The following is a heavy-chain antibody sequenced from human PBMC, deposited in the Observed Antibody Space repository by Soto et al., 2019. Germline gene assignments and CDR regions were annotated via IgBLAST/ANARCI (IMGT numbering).Heavy chain of an antibody. CDR2: IIPILGIA. D-gene: IGHD5-12*01. CDR3: ARDAVKWLRFKVADQISDFDY. V-gene: IGHV1-69*04. J-gene: IGHJ4*02. Sequence: GASVKVCCKASGGTFSSYTISWVRQAPGQGLEWMGRIIPILGIANYAQKFQGRVTITADKSTSTAYMELSSLRSEDTAVYYCARDAVKWLRFKVADQISDFDYWGQGALVTVSS. CDR1: GGTFSSYT.